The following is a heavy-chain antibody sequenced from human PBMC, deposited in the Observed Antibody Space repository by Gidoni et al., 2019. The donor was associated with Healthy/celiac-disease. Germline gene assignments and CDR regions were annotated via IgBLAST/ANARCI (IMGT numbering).Heavy chain of an antibody. V-gene: IGHV5-51*01. CDR1: GYSFTIYW. CDR2: ILPGDSDT. CDR3: ARQAYYYDSSGYLGGVRPFDY. J-gene: IGHJ4*02. Sequence: EVQLVQSGAEVKKPGESLKIPCKGYGYSFTIYWIGCGRQLPGKGLEWMGIILPGDSDTRYSPSFQGQVTISADKSISTAYLQWSSLKASDTAMYYCARQAYYYDSSGYLGGVRPFDYWGQGTLVTVSS. D-gene: IGHD3-22*01.